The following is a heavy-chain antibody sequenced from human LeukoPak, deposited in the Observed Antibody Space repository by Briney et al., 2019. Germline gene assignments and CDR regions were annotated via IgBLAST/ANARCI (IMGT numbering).Heavy chain of an antibody. J-gene: IGHJ4*02. CDR2: IYYSGST. CDR3: AAQGDFWSGYDDY. CDR1: GGSISSYY. V-gene: IGHV4-59*01. D-gene: IGHD3-3*01. Sequence: SETLSLTCTVSGGSISSYYWSWIRQPPGKGLEWIGYIYYSGSTNYNPSHKSRVTISVDTSKNQFSLKLSSVTAADTAVYYCAAQGDFWSGYDDYWGQGTLVTVSS.